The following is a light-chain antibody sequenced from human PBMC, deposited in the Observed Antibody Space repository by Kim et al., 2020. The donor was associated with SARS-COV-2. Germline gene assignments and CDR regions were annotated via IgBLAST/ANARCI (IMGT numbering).Light chain of an antibody. CDR1: SLRSYY. CDR3: NSRDSSGNHYV. J-gene: IGLJ1*01. V-gene: IGLV3-19*01. Sequence: LGQTVRITCQADSLRSYYASWYQQKPGQAPVLVIYGKNNRPSGIPDRFSGSSSGNTASLTITGAQAEDEADYYCNSRDSSGNHYVFGTGTKVTVL. CDR2: GKN.